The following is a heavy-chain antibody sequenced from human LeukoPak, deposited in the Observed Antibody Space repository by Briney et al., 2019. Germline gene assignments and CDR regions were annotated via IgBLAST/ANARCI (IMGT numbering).Heavy chain of an antibody. CDR2: IKQDGSEK. D-gene: IGHD3-3*01. V-gene: IGHV3-7*01. CDR3: ARDRNTDFWSGYYTNYCDY. Sequence: GGSLRLSCAASGFTFSSYWMSWVRQAPGKGLEWVANIKQDGSEKYYVDSVKGRFTISRDNAKNSLYLQMNSLRAEDTAVYYCARDRNTDFWSGYYTNYCDYWGQGTLVTVSS. CDR1: GFTFSSYW. J-gene: IGHJ4*02.